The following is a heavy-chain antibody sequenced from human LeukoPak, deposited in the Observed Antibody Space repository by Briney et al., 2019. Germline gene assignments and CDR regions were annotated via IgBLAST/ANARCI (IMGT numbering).Heavy chain of an antibody. Sequence: SATLSLTCSVSGGSISSSYWSWIRQAPGKGPEWIGYIFYTGSNDYSPSLKSRVTISVDTSKNQFSLRVNSVTAADTAVYYCARAIYSRAWYASDIWGQGTVVTVSA. CDR2: IFYTGSN. J-gene: IGHJ3*02. CDR1: GGSISSSY. D-gene: IGHD6-19*01. V-gene: IGHV4-59*01. CDR3: ARAIYSRAWYASDI.